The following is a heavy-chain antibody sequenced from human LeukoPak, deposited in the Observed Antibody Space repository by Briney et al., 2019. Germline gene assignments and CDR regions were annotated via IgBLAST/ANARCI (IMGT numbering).Heavy chain of an antibody. D-gene: IGHD6-19*01. CDR3: ARGDSSGWFYFDY. V-gene: IGHV4-59*01. CDR1: GGSISSYY. CDR2: IYYSGST. J-gene: IGHJ4*02. Sequence: KPSETLSLTCTVSGGSISSYYWSRIRQPPGKGLEWMGYIYYSGSTNYNPSLRSRVTISEDTSKNQFSLKMRSVTAADTAVYYCARGDSSGWFYFDYWGQGSLVTVSS.